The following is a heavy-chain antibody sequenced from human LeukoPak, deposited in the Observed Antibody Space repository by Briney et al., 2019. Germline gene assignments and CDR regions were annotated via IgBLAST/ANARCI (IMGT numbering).Heavy chain of an antibody. CDR1: GFTVSSNY. CDR2: IYSGGST. CDR3: ARGVDGDYVNY. Sequence: GGSLRLSCAASGFTVSSNYMSWVRQAPGKGLEWVSVIYSGGSTYYADSVKGRFTISRDNSKNTLYLQMNSLRAEDTAVYYCARGVDGDYVNYWGQGTLVTVSS. V-gene: IGHV3-53*01. J-gene: IGHJ4*02. D-gene: IGHD4-17*01.